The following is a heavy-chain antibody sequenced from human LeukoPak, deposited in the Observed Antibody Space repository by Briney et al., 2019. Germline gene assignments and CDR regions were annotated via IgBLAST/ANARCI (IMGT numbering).Heavy chain of an antibody. J-gene: IGHJ3*02. CDR1: GFTFSRYW. CDR3: ARVKAFYDFWSPSAFDI. V-gene: IGHV3-74*01. CDR2: INSDGSST. D-gene: IGHD3-3*01. Sequence: GGSLRLSCPASGFTFSRYWMHWVRQAPGKGLVWVSRINSDGSSTTYADSVKGRFTISRDNAKNTLYLQMNSLRAEDTAVYYCARVKAFYDFWSPSAFDIWGQGTMVTVSS.